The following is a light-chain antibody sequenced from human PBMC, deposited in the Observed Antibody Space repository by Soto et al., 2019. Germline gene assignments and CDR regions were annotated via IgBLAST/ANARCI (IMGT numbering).Light chain of an antibody. CDR2: AAS. V-gene: IGKV1-9*01. CDR3: QQYNSYSPWT. J-gene: IGKJ1*01. CDR1: QGISSY. Sequence: IQMTQSLSSLSASLGDRVAITCRASQGISSYLNWYQQKPGKAPKLLIYAASTLQSGVPSRFSGSGSGTDFTLTISSLQPDDFATYYCQQYNSYSPWTFGQGTKVDI.